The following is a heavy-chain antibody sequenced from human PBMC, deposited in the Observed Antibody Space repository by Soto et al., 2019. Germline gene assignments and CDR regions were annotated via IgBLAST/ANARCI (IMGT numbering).Heavy chain of an antibody. Sequence: EVKLLESGGGLVQPGGSLRLSCAASGFTFVNHAMTWVRQAPGKGLXWXSTINGGNGGTYYRDSVKGRFTISRDNAHXXXXXXXXXXXXXXXXXXXXXXXXXXXXXXXXXXIDNWGQGTLVTVSS. J-gene: IGHJ4*02. CDR2: INGGNGGT. CDR1: GFTFVNHA. CDR3: XXXXXXXXXXXXXXIDN. V-gene: IGHV3-23*01.